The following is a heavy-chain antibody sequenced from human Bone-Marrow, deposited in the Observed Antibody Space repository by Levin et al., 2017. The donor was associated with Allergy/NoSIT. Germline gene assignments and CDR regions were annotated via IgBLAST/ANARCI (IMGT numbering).Heavy chain of an antibody. V-gene: IGHV3-30-3*01. J-gene: IGHJ5*02. CDR2: VSYDGSNK. CDR3: VRDGAYYYDSRNWFDP. CDR1: GFTFSSHA. D-gene: IGHD3-22*01. Sequence: HPGGSLRLSCAASGFTFSSHAMHWVRQAPGKGLEWVAIVSYDGSNKDYAASVKGRFTISRDNPNSIVYLQMNSLRAEDTAVYYCVRDGAYYYDSRNWFDPWGQGTLVTVSS.